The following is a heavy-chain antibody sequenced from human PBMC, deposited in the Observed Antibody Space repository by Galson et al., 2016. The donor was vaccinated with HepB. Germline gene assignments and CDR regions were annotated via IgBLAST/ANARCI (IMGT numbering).Heavy chain of an antibody. CDR1: GGSISSSSYY. V-gene: IGHV4-39*01. D-gene: IGHD2-8*01. J-gene: IGHJ4*02. CDR2: IYYSGST. CDR3: ARQEALMVYAIGIGIDY. Sequence: SETLSLTCTVSGGSISSSSYYWGWIRQPPGKGLEWIGSIYYSGSTYYNPSLTSRVTISVDTSKNQFSLKLSSVTAADTAVYYCARQEALMVYAIGIGIDYWGQGTLVTVSS.